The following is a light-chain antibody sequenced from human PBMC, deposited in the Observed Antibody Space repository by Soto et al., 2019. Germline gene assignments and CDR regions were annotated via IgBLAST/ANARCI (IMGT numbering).Light chain of an antibody. Sequence: QSALTQPASVSGSPGQSITISCTGTSSDVGGYSYVSWYQQHPGDAPKLMIFHVTNRPSGFSDRFSGSKSGNTASLTISGLQAEDEADYYCSSYTSSTAYIFGTGTQLTVL. V-gene: IGLV2-14*03. CDR3: SSYTSSTAYI. J-gene: IGLJ1*01. CDR2: HVT. CDR1: SSDVGGYSY.